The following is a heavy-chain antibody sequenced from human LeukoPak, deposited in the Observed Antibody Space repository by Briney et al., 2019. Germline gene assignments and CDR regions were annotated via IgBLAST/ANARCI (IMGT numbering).Heavy chain of an antibody. D-gene: IGHD3/OR15-3a*01. J-gene: IGHJ4*02. CDR2: IYSGGST. CDR1: GFTVSSNY. Sequence: GRSLRLSCAASGFTVSSNYMSWVRQAPGKGLEWVSVIYSGGSTYYADSVKGRFTISRDNSKNTLYLQMNSLRAEDTAVYYCARVDVEGYYFDYWGQGTLVTVSS. CDR3: ARVDVEGYYFDY. V-gene: IGHV3-53*01.